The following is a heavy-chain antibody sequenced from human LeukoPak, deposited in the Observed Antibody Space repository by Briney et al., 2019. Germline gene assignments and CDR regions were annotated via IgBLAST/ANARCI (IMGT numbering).Heavy chain of an antibody. CDR1: GFTFSSYG. CDR2: ISYDGSNK. J-gene: IGHJ4*02. V-gene: IGHV3-30*18. D-gene: IGHD3-10*01. Sequence: PGGSLRLSCAASGFTFSSYGMHWVRQAPGKGLEWVAVISYDGSNKYYADSVKGRFTISRDNSKTTLYLQMNSLRAEDTAVYYCAKDRNYGSAQGYWGQGTLVTVSS. CDR3: AKDRNYGSAQGY.